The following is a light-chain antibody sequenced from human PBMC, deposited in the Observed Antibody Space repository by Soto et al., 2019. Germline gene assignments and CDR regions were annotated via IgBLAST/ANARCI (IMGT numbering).Light chain of an antibody. J-gene: IGLJ2*01. CDR2: DVN. V-gene: IGLV2-14*01. CDR3: ASYTSSTTVV. Sequence: QSALTQPASVSGSPGQSITISCTGTSSDVGGYNYVSWHQQHPGKAPKLMIYDVNNRPSGVSNRFSGSKSGNTASLTISGLQAGDEADYYCASYTSSTTVVFGGGTKLTVL. CDR1: SSDVGGYNY.